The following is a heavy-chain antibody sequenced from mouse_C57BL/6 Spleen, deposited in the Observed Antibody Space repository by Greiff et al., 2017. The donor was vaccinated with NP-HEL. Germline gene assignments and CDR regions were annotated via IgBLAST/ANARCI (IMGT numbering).Heavy chain of an antibody. CDR3: ARMDYYDYDVNFDY. CDR1: GYAFSSYW. J-gene: IGHJ2*01. D-gene: IGHD2-4*01. V-gene: IGHV1-80*01. CDR2: IYPGDGDT. Sequence: QVQLQQSGAELVKPGASVKISCKASGYAFSSYWMNWVKQRPGKGLEWIGQIYPGDGDTNYNGKFKGKATLTADKSSSTAYMQLSSLTSEDSAVYFCARMDYYDYDVNFDYWGQGTTLTVSS.